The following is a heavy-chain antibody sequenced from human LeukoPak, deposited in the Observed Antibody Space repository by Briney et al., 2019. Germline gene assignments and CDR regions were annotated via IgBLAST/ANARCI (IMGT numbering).Heavy chain of an antibody. CDR3: ARESMHRVSIAAFDY. Sequence: SETLSLTCTVSGGSISSYFWSWIRQPPGKGLEWIGYIHYSGSTNYNPSVKSRVTISVDKSKNQFSLKLSSVTAADTAVYYCARESMHRVSIAAFDYWGQGTLVTVSS. D-gene: IGHD6-6*01. CDR1: GGSISSYF. J-gene: IGHJ4*02. CDR2: IHYSGST. V-gene: IGHV4-59*12.